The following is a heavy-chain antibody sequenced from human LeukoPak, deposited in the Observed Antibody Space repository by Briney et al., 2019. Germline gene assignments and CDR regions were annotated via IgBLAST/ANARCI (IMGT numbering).Heavy chain of an antibody. V-gene: IGHV3-30-3*01. D-gene: IGHD5-24*01. CDR3: ARDGYNSFDY. CDR2: ISYDGSNK. J-gene: IGHJ4*02. Sequence: GRSLRLSCAASGFTFSSYAMHWVRQAPGKGLEWVAVISYDGSNKYYADSVKGRFTISRDNSKNTLYLQMNSLRAEDTAVYYCARDGYNSFDYWGQGTLVTVPS. CDR1: GFTFSSYA.